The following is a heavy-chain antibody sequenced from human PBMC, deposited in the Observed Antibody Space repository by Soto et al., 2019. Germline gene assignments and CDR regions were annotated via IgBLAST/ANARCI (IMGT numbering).Heavy chain of an antibody. CDR3: AKERYDFWSAYCGP. CDR2: ISSSGGAT. D-gene: IGHD3-3*01. V-gene: IGHV3-23*01. J-gene: IGHJ5*02. CDR1: GFTFSRNA. Sequence: ELQLLESGGGLVQPGGSLRLSCTASGFTFSRNAMSWVRQAPGKGLEWVSGISSSGGATYYADSVKGRFTISRDNSKNTLYLQMKILGVDDTGVYYCAKERYDFWSAYCGPWGQGTLVTVSS.